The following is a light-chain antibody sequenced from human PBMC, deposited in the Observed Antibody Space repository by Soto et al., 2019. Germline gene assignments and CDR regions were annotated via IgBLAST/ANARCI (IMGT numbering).Light chain of an antibody. J-gene: IGLJ1*01. Sequence: QSVLTQPASVSGSPGQSITISCTGTSSDIGGYNFVSWYHQHPGKAPKLMIYEVSNRPSGVSDRFSGSKPGNTASLTISGLQAEDEADYYCSSFRSGTTLFGTGTKV. CDR1: SSDIGGYNF. CDR3: SSFRSGTTL. V-gene: IGLV2-14*01. CDR2: EVS.